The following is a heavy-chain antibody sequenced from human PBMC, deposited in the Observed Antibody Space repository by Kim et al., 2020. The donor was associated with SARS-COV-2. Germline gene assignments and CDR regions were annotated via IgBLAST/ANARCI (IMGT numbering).Heavy chain of an antibody. V-gene: IGHV3-9*01. CDR2: ISWNSGSI. Sequence: GGSLRLSCAASGFTFDDYAMHWVRQAPGKGLEWVSGISWNSGSIGYADSVKGRFTISRDNAKNSLYLQMNSLRAEDTALYYCAKARGGQRLSAFDIWGQGTMVTVSS. CDR3: AKARGGQRLSAFDI. CDR1: GFTFDDYA. J-gene: IGHJ3*02. D-gene: IGHD6-25*01.